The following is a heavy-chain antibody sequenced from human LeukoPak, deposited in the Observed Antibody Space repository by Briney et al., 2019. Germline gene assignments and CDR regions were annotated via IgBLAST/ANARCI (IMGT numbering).Heavy chain of an antibody. CDR3: ARIEAGVVVVAATPGWFDP. CDR2: IIPIRGIA. Sequence: SVKVSCKASGGTFSSYAISWVRQAPGQGLEWMGRIIPIRGIANYAQKFQGRVTITADKSTSTAYMELSSLRSEDTAVYYCARIEAGVVVVAATPGWFDPWGQGTLVTVYS. CDR1: GGTFSSYA. V-gene: IGHV1-69*04. J-gene: IGHJ5*02. D-gene: IGHD2-15*01.